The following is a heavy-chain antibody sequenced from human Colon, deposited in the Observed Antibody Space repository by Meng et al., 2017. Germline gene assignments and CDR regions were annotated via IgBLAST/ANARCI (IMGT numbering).Heavy chain of an antibody. CDR3: ARSSTYYYGSGSSVLFDY. CDR2: IYYSGST. Sequence: QAYSQESGPGLVKPSQTLSLTCTVSGGSISSGGYYWSWIRQHPGKGLEWIGYIYYSGSTYYNPSLKSRVTISVDTSKNQFSLKLSSVTAADTAVYYCARSSTYYYGSGSSVLFDYWGQGTLVTVSS. V-gene: IGHV4-31*03. CDR1: GGSISSGGYY. J-gene: IGHJ4*02. D-gene: IGHD3-10*01.